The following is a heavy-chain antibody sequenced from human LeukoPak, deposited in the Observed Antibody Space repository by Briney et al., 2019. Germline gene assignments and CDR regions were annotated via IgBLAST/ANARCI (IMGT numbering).Heavy chain of an antibody. D-gene: IGHD3-10*01. Sequence: ASVKVSCKASGYTFTGYYMHWVRQAPGQGLEWMGRINPNSGGTNYAQKFQGRVTMTRDTSISTAYMELSRLRSDDTAVYYYARRYPGSGSLPGLWGQGTLVTVSS. V-gene: IGHV1-2*06. CDR3: ARRYPGSGSLPGL. J-gene: IGHJ4*02. CDR1: GYTFTGYY. CDR2: INPNSGGT.